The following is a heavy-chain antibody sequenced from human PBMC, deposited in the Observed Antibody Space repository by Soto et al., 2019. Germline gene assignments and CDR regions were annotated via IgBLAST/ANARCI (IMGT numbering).Heavy chain of an antibody. D-gene: IGHD5-12*01. V-gene: IGHV3-49*03. Sequence: PVGSLRLSCTASGFTFGDYVMSWFRQAPGKGLEWVGFIRSKAHGGTTEYAASVKGRFAISRDDSKSIAYLQMNSLKTEDTAVYYCMGVATSPYGMDVWGQGITVTVS. CDR2: IRSKAHGGTT. CDR1: GFTFGDYV. CDR3: MGVATSPYGMDV. J-gene: IGHJ6*02.